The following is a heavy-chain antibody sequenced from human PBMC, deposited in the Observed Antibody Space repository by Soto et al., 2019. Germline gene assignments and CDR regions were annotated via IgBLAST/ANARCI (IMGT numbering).Heavy chain of an antibody. J-gene: IGHJ3*02. CDR1: GFTFSSYS. CDR3: ARDMGATGVGNAFDI. CDR2: ISSSSSYI. V-gene: IGHV3-21*01. Sequence: GGSLRLSCAASGFTFSSYSMNWVRQAPGKGLEWVSSISSSSSYIYYADSVKGRFTISRDNAKNSLYLQMNSLRAEDTAVYYCARDMGATGVGNAFDIWGQGTMVTVSS. D-gene: IGHD1-26*01.